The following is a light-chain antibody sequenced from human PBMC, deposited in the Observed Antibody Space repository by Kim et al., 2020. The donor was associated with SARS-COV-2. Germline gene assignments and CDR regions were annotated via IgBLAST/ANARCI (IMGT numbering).Light chain of an antibody. CDR1: QSVSSN. CDR2: VAS. V-gene: IGKV3-15*01. J-gene: IGKJ1*01. CDR3: KKYNNRHRK. Sequence: EIVMTQSPATLSVSPGERATLSYRASQSVSSNLAWYQQKPGQAPRLLIYVASTRATGIPARFSGSGSGTEFTLTISSLQSEDFAVYYCKKYNNRHRKFGQGTKVDIK.